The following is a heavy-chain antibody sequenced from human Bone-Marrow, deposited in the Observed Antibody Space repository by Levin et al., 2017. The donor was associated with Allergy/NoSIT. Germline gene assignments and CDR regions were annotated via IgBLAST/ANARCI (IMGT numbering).Heavy chain of an antibody. CDR3: AKDTGGSFDL. CDR2: ITWNSASK. V-gene: IGHV3-43*01. Sequence: GGSLRLSCAASGFSFDDYTLHWVRQVPGKSLEWLSLITWNSASKYYADSARGRFTVSRDNGKNYLFLQMNSLRSDDSAIYFCAKDTGGSFDLWGRGTLVTVSS. J-gene: IGHJ2*01. D-gene: IGHD3-16*01. CDR1: GFSFDDYT.